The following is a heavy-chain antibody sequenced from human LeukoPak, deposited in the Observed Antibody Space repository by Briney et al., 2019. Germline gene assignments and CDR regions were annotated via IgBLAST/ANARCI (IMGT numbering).Heavy chain of an antibody. J-gene: IGHJ3*02. CDR3: ASLVVPAAIWQNAFDI. CDR2: IIPILGIA. D-gene: IGHD2-2*02. Sequence: ASVKVSCKASGGTFSSYAISWVRQAPGQGLEWMGRIIPILGIANYAQKFQGRVTITADKSTSTAYMELSSLRSEDTAVYYCASLVVPAAIWQNAFDIWGQGTMVTVSS. V-gene: IGHV1-69*04. CDR1: GGTFSSYA.